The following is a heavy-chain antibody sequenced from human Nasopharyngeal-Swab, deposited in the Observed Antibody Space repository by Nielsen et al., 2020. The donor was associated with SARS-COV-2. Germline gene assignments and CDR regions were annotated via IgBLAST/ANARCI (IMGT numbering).Heavy chain of an antibody. J-gene: IGHJ4*02. CDR3: ASPPLDSSGYYYGFHY. V-gene: IGHV3-30-3*01. D-gene: IGHD3-22*01. Sequence: GESLKISCAASGFTFSSSAMHWVRQAPGKGLEWVAVISYDGSNKYFADSVKGRFTIPRDNSKNTLYLQMNSLRAEDTAVYYCASPPLDSSGYYYGFHYWGRGTLVTVSS. CDR2: ISYDGSNK. CDR1: GFTFSSSA.